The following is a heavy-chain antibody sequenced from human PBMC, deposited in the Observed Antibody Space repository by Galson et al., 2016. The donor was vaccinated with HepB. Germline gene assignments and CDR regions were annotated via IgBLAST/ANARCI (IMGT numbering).Heavy chain of an antibody. CDR2: IFPVDSET. J-gene: IGHJ4*02. CDR1: GYKFSNYF. V-gene: IGHV5-51*01. D-gene: IGHD3-22*01. CDR3: ARHVYDKTGYYYADY. Sequence: QSGAEVKKPGESLQISCQGSGYKFSNYFIGWVRQMPGKGLEWIGIIFPVDSETTYSPSFQGQVTISADKSINTAYLHWSSLKASDTAMYYCARHVYDKTGYYYADYWAQGTPVIVSS.